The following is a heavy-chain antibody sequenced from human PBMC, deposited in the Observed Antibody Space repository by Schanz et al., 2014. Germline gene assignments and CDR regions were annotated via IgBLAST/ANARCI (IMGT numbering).Heavy chain of an antibody. D-gene: IGHD6-25*01. V-gene: IGHV4-61*02. J-gene: IGHJ5*02. CDR1: GGSISSGTYY. CDR2: IYTSGST. Sequence: QVQLQESGPGLVKPSQTLSLTCIVSGGSISSGTYYWSWLRQPAGKGLEWIGRIYTSGSTNYNPPLKSRVTISLDTSKNQFSLKLSSVTAADTAVYYCAREPLSGYNWFDPWGQGSLXTVSS. CDR3: AREPLSGYNWFDP.